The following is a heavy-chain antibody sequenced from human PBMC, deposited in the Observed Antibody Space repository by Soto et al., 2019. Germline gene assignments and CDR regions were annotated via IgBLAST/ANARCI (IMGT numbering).Heavy chain of an antibody. CDR2: IWYHGMDK. V-gene: IGHV3-33*01. J-gene: IGHJ4*02. D-gene: IGHD2-15*01. CDR1: GFTFSRQA. CDR3: ATGFLGLCTGGNCPLDY. Sequence: QVQLVESGGGVVQPERSLRLSCAASGFTFSRQAMHWVRQAPGRGLEGVAVIWYHGMDKYYADSVKGRFTISRDNSKNTVYLQMTILRGEDTAVYYCATGFLGLCTGGNCPLDYWGQGTLVTVSS.